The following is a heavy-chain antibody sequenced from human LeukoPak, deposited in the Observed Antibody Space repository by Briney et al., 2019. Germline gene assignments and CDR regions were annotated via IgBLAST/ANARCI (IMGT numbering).Heavy chain of an antibody. CDR2: ISSSGSTI. V-gene: IGHV3-48*03. CDR3: ARFMGWLRFIDY. J-gene: IGHJ4*02. D-gene: IGHD5-12*01. Sequence: GGSLRLSCAASGFTFSSYEMNWVRQAPGKGLEWVSYISSSGSTIYYADSVKGRFTISRDNAKNSLYLQMNSLRDEDTAVYYCARFMGWLRFIDYWGQGTLVTVSS. CDR1: GFTFSSYE.